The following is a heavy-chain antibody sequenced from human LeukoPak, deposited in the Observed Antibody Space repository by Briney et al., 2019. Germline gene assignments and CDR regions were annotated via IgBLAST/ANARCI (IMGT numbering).Heavy chain of an antibody. CDR1: GYTFTGYY. J-gene: IGHJ6*02. V-gene: IGHV1-2*02. Sequence: ASVKVSCTASGYTFTGYYMHWVRQAPGQGLEWMGWINPNSGGTNYAQKFQGRVTMTRDTSISTAYMELSRLRSDDTAVYYCARNGIAAAGRGYYYYGMDVWGQGTTVTVSS. CDR2: INPNSGGT. D-gene: IGHD6-13*01. CDR3: ARNGIAAAGRGYYYYGMDV.